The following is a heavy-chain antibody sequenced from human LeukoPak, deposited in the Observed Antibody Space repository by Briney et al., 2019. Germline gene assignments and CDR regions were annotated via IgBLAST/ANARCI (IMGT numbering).Heavy chain of an antibody. CDR3: ARFRSLSP. Sequence: AGGSLRLSCAASGFTFSNYNMNWVRQAPGKGLEWVANINQDGSEKYYVDSVKGRFSISRDNGKNSLDLQMNSLRAEDTAVYYCARFRSLSPWGQGTLVTVSS. CDR2: INQDGSEK. V-gene: IGHV3-7*01. J-gene: IGHJ5*02. CDR1: GFTFSNYN. D-gene: IGHD5/OR15-5a*01.